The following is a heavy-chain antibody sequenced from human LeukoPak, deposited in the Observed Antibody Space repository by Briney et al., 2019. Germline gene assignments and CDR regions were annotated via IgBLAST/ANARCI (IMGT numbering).Heavy chain of an antibody. CDR1: GFTFSAHW. V-gene: IGHV3-7*01. J-gene: IGHJ4*02. D-gene: IGHD1-1*01. CDR3: ARLLGTSTTYDY. CDR2: IYPDGSQK. Sequence: PGGSLTLSCEASGFTFSAHWMSWVRQAPGKGLEWVASIYPDGSQKYYLDSVRGRFTISRDNTKNSLYLQMFSLGAEDTAVYYCARLLGTSTTYDYWGQGTLVTVSS.